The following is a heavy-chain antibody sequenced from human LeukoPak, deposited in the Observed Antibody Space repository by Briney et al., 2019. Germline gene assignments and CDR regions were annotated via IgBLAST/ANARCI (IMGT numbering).Heavy chain of an antibody. D-gene: IGHD2-15*01. CDR3: AKGVVAATNAAYYGMDV. V-gene: IGHV3-30*18. CDR1: GFTFSNYG. Sequence: GGSLRLCCAASGFTFSNYGMHWVRQAPGKGLEWVAVISYDESDKYYADSVKGRFTISRDNSKNTLYLQMNSLRPEDTAVYYCAKGVVAATNAAYYGMDVWGQGILVTVSS. J-gene: IGHJ6*02. CDR2: ISYDESDK.